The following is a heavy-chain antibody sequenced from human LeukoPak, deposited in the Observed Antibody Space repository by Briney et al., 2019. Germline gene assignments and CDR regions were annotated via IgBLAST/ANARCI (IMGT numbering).Heavy chain of an antibody. CDR2: LNLNGTTT. Sequence: GGSLRLSCAASGFTFENYWMHWVRQPPGKGLVWVSRLNLNGTTTDYADFVKGRFAISRDNPKNTLYLQMNNLGIDDTALYYCVFGGDGSTYGYFVNWGQGALVTVSS. CDR1: GFTFENYW. D-gene: IGHD5-18*01. V-gene: IGHV3-74*01. CDR3: VFGGDGSTYGYFVN. J-gene: IGHJ4*02.